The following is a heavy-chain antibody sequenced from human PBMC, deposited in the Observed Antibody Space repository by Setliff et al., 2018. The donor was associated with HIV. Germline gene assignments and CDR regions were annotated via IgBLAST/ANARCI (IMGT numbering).Heavy chain of an antibody. Sequence: GESLKISCAASGFTFSSYAMSWVRQAPGKGLEWVSAISGSGGSTYYADSVKGRFTISRDNSKNTLYLQMNSLRAEDTAVYYCASLYYDFWSGLYYYYYYGMDVWGQGTTVTVS. V-gene: IGHV3-23*01. CDR3: ASLYYDFWSGLYYYYYYGMDV. J-gene: IGHJ6*02. CDR1: GFTFSSYA. CDR2: ISGSGGST. D-gene: IGHD3-3*01.